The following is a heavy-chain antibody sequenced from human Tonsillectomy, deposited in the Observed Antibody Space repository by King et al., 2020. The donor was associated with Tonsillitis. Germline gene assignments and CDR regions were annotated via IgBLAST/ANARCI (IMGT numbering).Heavy chain of an antibody. CDR2: ISYDGWNK. J-gene: IGHJ4*02. D-gene: IGHD6-19*01. Sequence: QLVQSGGGVVQPGRSLRLSCAASGFTFSSYAMHWVRQAAGKGLEWVAVISYDGWNKFCADSVKGRGPISRDNSKNKLYLEMNSLGGEDTAVYYCAKDLGDLAVAGDFDSWGQGTLVTVSS. CDR1: GFTFSSYA. V-gene: IGHV3-30*18. CDR3: AKDLGDLAVAGDFDS.